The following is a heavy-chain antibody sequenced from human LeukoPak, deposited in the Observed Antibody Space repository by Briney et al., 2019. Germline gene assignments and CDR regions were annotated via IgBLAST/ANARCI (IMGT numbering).Heavy chain of an antibody. CDR3: ARDGAVAGAFDI. V-gene: IGHV3-7*01. Sequence: GGSLRLSCAACGFTFSSYSMSWVRQAPGKGLEWVANIKQDGSEKYYVDSVKGRFTISRDNAKNSLYLQMNSLRAEDTAVYYCARDGAVAGAFDIWGQGTMVTVSS. CDR2: IKQDGSEK. J-gene: IGHJ3*02. D-gene: IGHD6-19*01. CDR1: GFTFSSYS.